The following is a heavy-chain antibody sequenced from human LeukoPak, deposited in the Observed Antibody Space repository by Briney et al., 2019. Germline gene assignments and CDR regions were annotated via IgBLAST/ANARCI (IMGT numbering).Heavy chain of an antibody. CDR1: GGSFSSYY. V-gene: IGHV4-59*01. CDR3: ARDRSYYDSRVLID. Sequence: SETLSLTCTVSGGSFSSYYWSWIRQPPGKGLEWIGNFYYSGSTNYNPSLKSRVTISVDKSKNQFSLKLSSVTAADTAVYYCARDRSYYDSRVLIDWGQGTLVTLSS. J-gene: IGHJ4*02. D-gene: IGHD3-22*01. CDR2: FYYSGST.